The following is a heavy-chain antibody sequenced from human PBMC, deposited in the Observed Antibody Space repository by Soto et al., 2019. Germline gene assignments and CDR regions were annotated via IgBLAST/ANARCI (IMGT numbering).Heavy chain of an antibody. V-gene: IGHV4-34*01. CDR1: GGSFIGYY. D-gene: IGHD3-9*01. Sequence: QVQLQQWGAGPLRPLETLSLTCGVSGGSFIGYYWAWIRQSPGKGLEWIGEINDRGSINYNPSLKSRVSISVDTSQNHYSLNLRSVTAADTAVYYCARESHDILTGPPWVWYFDLWGRGTLVTVSS. J-gene: IGHJ2*01. CDR2: INDRGSI. CDR3: ARESHDILTGPPWVWYFDL.